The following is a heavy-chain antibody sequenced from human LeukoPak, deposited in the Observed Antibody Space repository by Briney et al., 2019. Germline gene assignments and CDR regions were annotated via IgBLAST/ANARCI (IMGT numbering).Heavy chain of an antibody. CDR3: ARTAYSGYDFDY. D-gene: IGHD5-12*01. V-gene: IGHV3-48*03. CDR1: GFTFSSYE. J-gene: IGHJ4*02. Sequence: PGGSLRLSCAASGFTFSSYEMNWVRQAPGKGLEWVSYISSTGSTIYYADSVKGRFTISRDNAKNSLYLQMNSLRAEETAVYYCARTAYSGYDFDYWGQGTLVTVSS. CDR2: ISSTGSTI.